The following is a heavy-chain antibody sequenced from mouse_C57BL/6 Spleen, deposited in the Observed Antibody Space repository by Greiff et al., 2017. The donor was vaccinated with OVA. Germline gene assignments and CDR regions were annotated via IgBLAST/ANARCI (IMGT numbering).Heavy chain of an antibody. CDR2: ISSGSSTI. D-gene: IGHD4-1*01. CDR1: GFTFSDYG. V-gene: IGHV5-17*01. J-gene: IGHJ2*01. CDR3: ATELGGY. Sequence: DVKLVESGGGLVKPGGPLKLSCAASGFTFSDYGMHWVRQAPEKGLEWVAYISSGSSTIYYADTVKGRFTISRDNAKNTLFLQMTSLRSEDTAMYYCATELGGYWGQGTTLTVSS.